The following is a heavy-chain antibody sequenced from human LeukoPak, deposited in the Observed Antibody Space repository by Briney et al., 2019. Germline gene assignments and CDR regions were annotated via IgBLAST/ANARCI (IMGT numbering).Heavy chain of an antibody. V-gene: IGHV4-39*07. J-gene: IGHJ5*02. CDR1: GGSISSSSYY. D-gene: IGHD5-12*01. CDR3: ARKSITYPRWFDP. Sequence: SETLSLTCTVSGGSISSSSYYWGWIRQPPGKGLEWIGYIYHSGSTYYNPSLKSRVTISVDRSKNQFSLKLSSVTAADTAVYYCARKSITYPRWFDPWGQGTLVTVSS. CDR2: IYHSGST.